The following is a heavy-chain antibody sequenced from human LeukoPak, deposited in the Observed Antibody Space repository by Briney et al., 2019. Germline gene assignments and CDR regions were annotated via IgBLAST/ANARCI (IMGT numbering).Heavy chain of an antibody. CDR3: ARAASLATVTPDFDY. CDR2: INPNSGGT. CDR1: GYTFTGYY. J-gene: IGHJ4*02. V-gene: IGHV1-2*06. D-gene: IGHD4-17*01. Sequence: GASVKVSCKASGYTFTGYYMHWVRQAPGQGHEWMGRINPNSGGTNYAQKFQGRVTMTRDTSISTAYMELSRLRSDDTAVYYCARAASLATVTPDFDYWGQGTLVTVSS.